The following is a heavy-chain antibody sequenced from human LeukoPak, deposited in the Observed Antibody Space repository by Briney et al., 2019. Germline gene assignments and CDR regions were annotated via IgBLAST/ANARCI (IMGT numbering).Heavy chain of an antibody. V-gene: IGHV4-4*07. Sequence: SETLSLTCTVSGGSISSYYWSCIRQPAGKGLEWIGRISTSGSTNYNPSLKSRVSMSVDTSKNQFSLKLSSVTAADTAVYYCARLILTGYYVFDYWGQGTLVTVSS. CDR2: ISTSGST. CDR1: GGSISSYY. J-gene: IGHJ4*02. D-gene: IGHD3-9*01. CDR3: ARLILTGYYVFDY.